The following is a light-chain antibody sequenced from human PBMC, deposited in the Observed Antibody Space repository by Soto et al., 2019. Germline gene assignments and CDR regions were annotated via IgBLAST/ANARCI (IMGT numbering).Light chain of an antibody. CDR1: QSVSSN. V-gene: IGKV3-15*01. CDR2: GAS. J-gene: IGKJ1*01. Sequence: EIVMTQSPATLSVSPGERATLSCRASQSVSSNLAWYQQTPGQAPRLLIYGASTRATGIPARFSGSGSGTDFTLTISSLQSEDFAVYYCQQYNNWPQTFGQGTEVAIK. CDR3: QQYNNWPQT.